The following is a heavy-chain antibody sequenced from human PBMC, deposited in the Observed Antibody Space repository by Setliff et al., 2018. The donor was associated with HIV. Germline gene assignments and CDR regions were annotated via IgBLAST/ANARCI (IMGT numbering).Heavy chain of an antibody. J-gene: IGHJ4*02. CDR2: IRYDGNNK. D-gene: IGHD3-16*01. Sequence: GGSLRLSCATSGFTLSSHGIHWVRQAPGKGLEWVALIRYDGNNKYYADSVKGRFTISRDNSKNTLDLQMNSLRAEDTAVYYCARQFWMLTTLYFDSLGPGTLVTVSS. CDR1: GFTLSSHG. CDR3: ARQFWMLTTLYFDS. V-gene: IGHV3-30*02.